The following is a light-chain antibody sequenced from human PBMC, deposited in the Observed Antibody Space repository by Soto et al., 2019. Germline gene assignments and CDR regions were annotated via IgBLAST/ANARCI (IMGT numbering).Light chain of an antibody. CDR2: GAS. V-gene: IGKV3D-20*02. J-gene: IGKJ4*01. CDR3: QQRGNWPLT. CDR1: QSVTSTY. Sequence: EFVLTQSPGTLSLSPGERAILSCRASQSVTSTYIAWYQQKPGQAPRLLIYGASSRATGIPDRFSGSGSGTDFTLTISRLEAEDFAVYYCQQRGNWPLTFGGGTKVEIK.